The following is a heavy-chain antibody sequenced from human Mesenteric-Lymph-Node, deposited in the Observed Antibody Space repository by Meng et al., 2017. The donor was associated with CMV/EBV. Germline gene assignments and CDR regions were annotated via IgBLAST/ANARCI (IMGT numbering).Heavy chain of an antibody. CDR3: ARGKNIAASGHYYYGMDV. D-gene: IGHD6-13*01. Sequence: GESLKISCAASGFTVSSNYMSWVRQAPGKGLEWVSVIYSGGSTYYADSVKGRFTISRDNSKNTLYLQVISLSPEDTAVYYCARGKNIAASGHYYYGMDVWGQGTTVTVSS. V-gene: IGHV3-53*05. CDR2: IYSGGST. J-gene: IGHJ6*02. CDR1: GFTVSSNY.